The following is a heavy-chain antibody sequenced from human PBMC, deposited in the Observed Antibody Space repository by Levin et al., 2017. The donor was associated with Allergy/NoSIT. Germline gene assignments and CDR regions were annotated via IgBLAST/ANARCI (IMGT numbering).Heavy chain of an antibody. CDR1: GYTFTSYG. CDR2: ISAYNGNT. D-gene: IGHD6-13*01. V-gene: IGHV1-18*01. Sequence: GASVKVSCKASGYTFTSYGISWVRQAPGQGLEWMGWISAYNGNTNYAQKLQGRVTMTTDTSTSTAYMELRSLRSDDTAVYYCARDGSHSSSWKYYYYGMDVWGQGTTVTVSS. J-gene: IGHJ6*02. CDR3: ARDGSHSSSWKYYYYGMDV.